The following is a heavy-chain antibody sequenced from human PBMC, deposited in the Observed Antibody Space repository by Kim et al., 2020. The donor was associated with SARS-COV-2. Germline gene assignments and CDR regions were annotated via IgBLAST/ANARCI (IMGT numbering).Heavy chain of an antibody. CDR3: ARELRIGHNWFDP. V-gene: IGHV4-38-2*02. CDR1: GYSISSGYY. Sequence: SETLSLTCTVSGYSISSGYYWGWIRQPPGKGLEWIGSIYHSGSTYYNPSLKSRVTISVDTSKNQFSLKLSSVTAADTAVYYCARELRIGHNWFDPWGQGTLVTVSS. CDR2: IYHSGST. D-gene: IGHD3-16*02. J-gene: IGHJ5*02.